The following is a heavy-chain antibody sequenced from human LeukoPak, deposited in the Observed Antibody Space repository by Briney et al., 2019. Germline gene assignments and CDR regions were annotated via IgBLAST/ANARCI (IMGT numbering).Heavy chain of an antibody. CDR3: ASGIQLWLSDY. CDR2: ISSSSSYI. V-gene: IGHV3-21*01. CDR1: GFTFSSYS. J-gene: IGHJ4*02. Sequence: GGSLRLSCAASGFTFSSYSMNWVRQAPGKGLEWVSSISSSSSYIYYADSVKGRFTISRDNAKNPLYLQMNSLRAEDTAVYYCASGIQLWLSDYWGQGTLVTVSS. D-gene: IGHD5-18*01.